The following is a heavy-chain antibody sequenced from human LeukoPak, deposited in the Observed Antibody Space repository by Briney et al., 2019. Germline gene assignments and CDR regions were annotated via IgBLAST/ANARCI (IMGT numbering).Heavy chain of an antibody. J-gene: IGHJ6*02. CDR2: IIPIFGTA. CDR1: GGTFSSYA. D-gene: IGHD1-26*01. CDR3: ARDQLLRVGGRNGDYYGMDV. Sequence: GASVKVSCKASGGTFSSYAISWVRQAPGQGLEWMGGIIPIFGTANYAQKFQGRVTITADESTSTAYMELSSLRSEDTAVYYCARDQLLRVGGRNGDYYGMDVWGQGTTVTVSS. V-gene: IGHV1-69*13.